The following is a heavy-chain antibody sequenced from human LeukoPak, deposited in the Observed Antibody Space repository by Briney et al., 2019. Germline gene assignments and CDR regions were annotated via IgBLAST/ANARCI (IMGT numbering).Heavy chain of an antibody. CDR1: GFTFSGYA. J-gene: IGHJ4*02. CDR2: ISGSGGST. Sequence: GGSLRLSCAASGFTFSGYAMSWVRQAPGKGLEWVSAISGSGGSTYYADSVKGRFTISRDNSKNTLYLQMNSLRAEDTAVYYCAKRSDVFLSIDYWGQGTLVTVSS. D-gene: IGHD3-10*01. V-gene: IGHV3-23*01. CDR3: AKRSDVFLSIDY.